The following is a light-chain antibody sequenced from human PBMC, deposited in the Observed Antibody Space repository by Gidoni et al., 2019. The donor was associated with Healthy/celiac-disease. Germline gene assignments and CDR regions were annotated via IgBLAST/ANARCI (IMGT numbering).Light chain of an antibody. Sequence: DIQMTQSPSSLSASVGDRVTITCRASQSISSNLNWYQQKPGKAPKILIYATASLHSAVPSRFSGSGSGTDFTPISSSLQPEDFATYYCQQSYSTPLTFGGXTKVEIK. CDR1: QSISSN. J-gene: IGKJ4*01. CDR3: QQSYSTPLT. V-gene: IGKV1-39*01. CDR2: ATA.